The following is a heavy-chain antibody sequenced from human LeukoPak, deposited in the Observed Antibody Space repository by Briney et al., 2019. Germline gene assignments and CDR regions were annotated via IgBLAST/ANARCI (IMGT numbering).Heavy chain of an antibody. Sequence: GGSLRLSCAASGFTSRDSPMHWVRQASGKGLEWVGRVRSKPNNYATGYAASVSGRFTISRDDSKNTAYLQMNSLKIEDTAVYFCATLTYPFDYWGQGTLVTVSS. D-gene: IGHD3-16*01. CDR2: VRSKPNNYAT. CDR1: GFTSRDSP. V-gene: IGHV3-73*01. CDR3: ATLTYPFDY. J-gene: IGHJ4*02.